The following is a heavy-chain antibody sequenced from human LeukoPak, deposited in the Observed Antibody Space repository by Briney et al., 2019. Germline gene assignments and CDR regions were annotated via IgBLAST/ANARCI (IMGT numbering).Heavy chain of an antibody. Sequence: GGSLRLSCTASGFTFGDYALSWIRQAPGKGLEWVGFIRSKAYGETADYAASVKGRFTISRDDSKAIAYLQMNSLKTEDTAVYHCTRDRGAYNLYDYWGQGTLVTVSS. D-gene: IGHD1-1*01. J-gene: IGHJ4*02. CDR2: IRSKAYGETA. CDR3: TRDRGAYNLYDY. CDR1: GFTFGDYA. V-gene: IGHV3-49*03.